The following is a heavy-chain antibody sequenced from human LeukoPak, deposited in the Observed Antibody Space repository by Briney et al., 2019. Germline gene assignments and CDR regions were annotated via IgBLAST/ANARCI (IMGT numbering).Heavy chain of an antibody. Sequence: PSETLSLTCTVSGGSISSSSYYWGWIRQPPGKGLEWIGSIYYSGSTYYNPSLKSRVTISVDTSKNQFSLKLSSVTAADTAVYYCARDSGQLGRYYYYYMDVWGKGTTVTVSS. V-gene: IGHV4-39*07. CDR2: IYYSGST. D-gene: IGHD6-6*01. CDR1: GGSISSSSYY. J-gene: IGHJ6*03. CDR3: ARDSGQLGRYYYYYMDV.